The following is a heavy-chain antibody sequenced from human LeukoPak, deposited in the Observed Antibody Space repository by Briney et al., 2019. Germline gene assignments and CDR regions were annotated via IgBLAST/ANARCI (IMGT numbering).Heavy chain of an antibody. CDR3: ARDPLIVVPAAIGYYFDY. CDR1: GFTFSNYS. J-gene: IGHJ4*02. Sequence: PGGSLRLSCAGSGFTFSNYSINWVRQAPGKGLEWVAVISYDGSNKYYADPVKGRFTISRDNSKNTLYLQMNSLRAEDTAVYYCARDPLIVVPAAIGYYFDYWGQGTLVTVSS. CDR2: ISYDGSNK. V-gene: IGHV3-30*03. D-gene: IGHD2-2*01.